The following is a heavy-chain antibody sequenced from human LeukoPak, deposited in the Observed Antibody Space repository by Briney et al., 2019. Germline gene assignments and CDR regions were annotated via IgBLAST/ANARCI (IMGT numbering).Heavy chain of an antibody. J-gene: IGHJ4*02. D-gene: IGHD4-17*01. CDR3: ARDWRDYDDYGSFFDY. V-gene: IGHV3-7*01. CDR2: IKQDGSEK. Sequence: PGGSLRLSCAASGFTFSSYWMSWVRQAPGKGLEWVANIKQDGSEKYYVDSVKGRFTISRDNAKNSLYLQMNSLRAEDTAVYYCARDWRDYDDYGSFFDYWGQGTLVTVSS. CDR1: GFTFSSYW.